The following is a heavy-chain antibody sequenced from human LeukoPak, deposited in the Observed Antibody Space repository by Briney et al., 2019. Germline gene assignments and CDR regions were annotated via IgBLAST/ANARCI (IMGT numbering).Heavy chain of an antibody. CDR2: INHSGSP. Sequence: SETLSLTCAVYGGSFSGYYWSWSRQPPGKGLEWIGEINHSGSPNYNPSLKSRVTISIDTSKNQFSLKLSSVTAADTAVYYCARVLSGYRFDYWGQGTLVTVSS. V-gene: IGHV4-34*01. J-gene: IGHJ4*02. CDR1: GGSFSGYY. CDR3: ARVLSGYRFDY. D-gene: IGHD3-22*01.